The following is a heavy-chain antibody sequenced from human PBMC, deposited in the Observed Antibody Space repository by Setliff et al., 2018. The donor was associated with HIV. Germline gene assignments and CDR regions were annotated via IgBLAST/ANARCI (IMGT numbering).Heavy chain of an antibody. J-gene: IGHJ4*02. CDR2: ISPDGNRN. V-gene: IGHV3-7*03. CDR3: AKSPSLSYSSGWYYFDY. D-gene: IGHD3-22*01. CDR1: GFTFSNFW. Sequence: LRLSCAASGFTFSNFWMHWVRQAPGKGLEWVASISPDGNRNYCVGSVKGRFTASRDTLYLQMNSLRAEDTAVYYCAKSPSLSYSSGWYYFDYWGQGTLVTVSS.